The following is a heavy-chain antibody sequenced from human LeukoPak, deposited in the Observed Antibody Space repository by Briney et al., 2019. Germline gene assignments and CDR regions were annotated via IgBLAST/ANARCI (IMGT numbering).Heavy chain of an antibody. CDR1: GYIFTNCG. J-gene: IGHJ4*02. V-gene: IGHV1-18*01. CDR2: ISGYNGNT. Sequence: ASVRVSCKTSGYIFTNCGISWVRQAPGQGLEWMAWISGYNGNTNHAQKVQGRVIMTTDTSTGTAYMELRSLRFDDTAVYYCARDSGYSFGYYFDYWGQGTLVTVSS. CDR3: ARDSGYSFGYYFDY. D-gene: IGHD5-18*01.